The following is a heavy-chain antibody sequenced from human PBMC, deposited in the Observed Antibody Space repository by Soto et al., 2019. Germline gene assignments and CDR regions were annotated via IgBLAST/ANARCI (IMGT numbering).Heavy chain of an antibody. CDR3: ARVYCSTTTCHVRAFDS. CDR1: GFTFSSYE. Sequence: EVQLVESGGGLAQPGGSVRLSCAASGFTFSSYEMNWVRQAPGKTLEWVSYISSAGDSSYYADSVKSRFTISRDNAKNSLYLQMNSLRVEDTAVYYCARVYCSTTTCHVRAFDSWGKGTLVTVSS. J-gene: IGHJ4*02. V-gene: IGHV3-48*03. CDR2: ISSAGDSS. D-gene: IGHD2-2*01.